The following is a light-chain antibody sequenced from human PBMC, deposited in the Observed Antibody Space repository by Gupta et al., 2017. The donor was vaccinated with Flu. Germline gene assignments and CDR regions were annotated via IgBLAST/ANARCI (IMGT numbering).Light chain of an antibody. CDR2: AAS. Sequence: DIQMTQSPSSLSASVGDRVTITCRASQSISSYLNWYQQKPGKAPKLMIYAASRLQSGVPSRFSGSGSGTDFTLTISRLQPEDFATYYGQQSYSTPRTFGQGTKVEIK. V-gene: IGKV1-39*01. CDR1: QSISSY. CDR3: QQSYSTPRT. J-gene: IGKJ1*01.